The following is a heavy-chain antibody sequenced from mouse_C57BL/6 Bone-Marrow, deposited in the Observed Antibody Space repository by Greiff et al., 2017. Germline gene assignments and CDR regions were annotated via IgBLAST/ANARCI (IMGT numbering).Heavy chain of an antibody. V-gene: IGHV2-2*01. D-gene: IGHD1-1*01. Sequence: QVQLKESGPGLVQPSQSLSITCTVSGFSLTSYGVHWVRQSPGKGLAWLGVIWSGGNTDYNAAFISRLSISKDNSNSQVFFKMNSLQADDTAIYYCARNGYYYGTYWYFDVWGTGTTVTVSS. CDR1: GFSLTSYG. CDR2: IWSGGNT. J-gene: IGHJ1*03. CDR3: ARNGYYYGTYWYFDV.